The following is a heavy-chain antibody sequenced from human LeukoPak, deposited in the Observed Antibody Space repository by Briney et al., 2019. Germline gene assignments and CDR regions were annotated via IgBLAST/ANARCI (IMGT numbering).Heavy chain of an antibody. V-gene: IGHV3-48*02. CDR3: ARDHEQRLPCVDY. CDR2: ISTSSSTI. Sequence: PGGSLRLSCAASGFTFSSYTMSWVRQAPGKGLEWVSYISTSSSTIYYADSVKGRFTISRDNAKHSLYLQMNSLRDEDTAVYYCARDHEQRLPCVDYWGQGTLVTVSP. J-gene: IGHJ4*02. D-gene: IGHD6-25*01. CDR1: GFTFSSYT.